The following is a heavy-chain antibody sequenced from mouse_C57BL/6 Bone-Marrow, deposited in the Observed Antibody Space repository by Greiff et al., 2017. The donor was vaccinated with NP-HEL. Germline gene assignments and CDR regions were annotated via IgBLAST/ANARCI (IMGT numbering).Heavy chain of an antibody. J-gene: IGHJ3*01. CDR2: ISNLAYSI. V-gene: IGHV5-15*01. CDR1: GFTFSDYG. CDR3: ASGGPVAY. Sequence: DVQLVESGGGLVQPGGSLKLSCAASGFTFSDYGMAWVRQAPRKGPEWVAFISNLAYSIYYADTVTGRFTISRENAKNTLYLEMSSLRAEDTAMYYCASGGPVAYWGQGTLVTVSA.